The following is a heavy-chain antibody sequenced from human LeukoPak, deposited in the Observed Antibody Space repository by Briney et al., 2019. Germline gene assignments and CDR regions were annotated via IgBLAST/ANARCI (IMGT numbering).Heavy chain of an antibody. CDR2: IYYSGST. CDR1: GGSISSYY. J-gene: IGHJ4*02. V-gene: IGHV4-59*08. Sequence: SETLSLTCTVSGGSISSYYWSWIRQPPGKGLEWIGYIYYSGSTYYNPSLKSRVTISVDTSKNQFSLKLSSVTAADTAVYYCARGSDGYYSQFDYWGQGTLVTVSS. D-gene: IGHD5-24*01. CDR3: ARGSDGYYSQFDY.